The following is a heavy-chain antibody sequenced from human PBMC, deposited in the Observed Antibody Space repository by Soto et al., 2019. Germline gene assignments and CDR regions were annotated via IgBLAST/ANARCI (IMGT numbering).Heavy chain of an antibody. CDR1: GASRTSTTYF. V-gene: IGHV4-39*01. CDR3: AKTRPPTGRLDY. Sequence: PSETRSLACTLSGASRTSTTYFWAWIRQPTGRGLEWVVSIYYSGKTHYNPSLKNRVTISVDRSKNQFSLQMTSVTAADTAVYYCAKTRPPTGRLDYPGPGTFVTRSS. CDR2: IYYSGKT. J-gene: IGHJ4*02.